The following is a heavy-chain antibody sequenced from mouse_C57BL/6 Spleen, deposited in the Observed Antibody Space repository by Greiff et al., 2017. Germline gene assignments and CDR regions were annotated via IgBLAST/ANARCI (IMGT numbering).Heavy chain of an antibody. CDR2: ISSGGAYI. CDR1: GSTFSSYA. CDR3: TRGDGNGWYFDV. J-gene: IGHJ1*03. V-gene: IGHV5-9-1*02. D-gene: IGHD2-3*01. Sequence: DVMLVESGEGLVKPGGSLKLSCAASGSTFSSYAMSWVRQTPEKRLEWVAYISSGGAYIYYADTVNGRFTISRDNARNTLYLQMSILKSEDTAMYYGTRGDGNGWYFDVWGTGTTVTVSS.